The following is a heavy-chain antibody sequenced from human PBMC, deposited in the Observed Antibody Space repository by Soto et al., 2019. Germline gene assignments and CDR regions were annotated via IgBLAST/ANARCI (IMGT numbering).Heavy chain of an antibody. V-gene: IGHV3-30-3*01. D-gene: IGHD3-16*01. CDR3: ASLADF. CDR1: GFTLSTYA. Sequence: VQLVESGGGVVQPGGSLRLSCAVSGFTLSTYAMEWVRQAPGKGLEWVAGILHDGSNQDYADSVKGRFTISRDISKNTLYLQMNSLRGEDTAVYYCASLADFWGQGTLVTVSS. CDR2: ILHDGSNQ. J-gene: IGHJ4*02.